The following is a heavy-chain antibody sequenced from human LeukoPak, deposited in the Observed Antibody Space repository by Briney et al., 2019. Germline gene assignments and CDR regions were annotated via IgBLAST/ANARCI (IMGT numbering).Heavy chain of an antibody. CDR2: ISSSSSYI. CDR3: ARAPYGGNSLYR. Sequence: TGGSLRLSCVASGFTFREYWMRWVRQAPGKGLEWVSSISSSSSYIYYADSVKGRFTISRDNAKNTLYLQMNSLRAEDTAVYYCARAPYGGNSLYRWGQGTLVTVSS. CDR1: GFTFREYW. D-gene: IGHD4-23*01. V-gene: IGHV3-21*01. J-gene: IGHJ4*02.